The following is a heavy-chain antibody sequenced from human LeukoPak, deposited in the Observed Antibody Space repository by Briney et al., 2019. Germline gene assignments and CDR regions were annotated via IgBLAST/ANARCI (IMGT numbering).Heavy chain of an antibody. J-gene: IGHJ5*02. CDR3: ASSGYCSSTSCFNLHNWFDP. V-gene: IGHV1-24*01. Sequence: ASVKVSFKVSGYTLTELSMHWVRQASGKGLEWMGGFDPEDGETIYAQKFQGRVTMTEDTSTDTAYMELSSLRSEDTAVYYCASSGYCSSTSCFNLHNWFDPWGQGTLVTVSS. D-gene: IGHD2-2*01. CDR2: FDPEDGET. CDR1: GYTLTELS.